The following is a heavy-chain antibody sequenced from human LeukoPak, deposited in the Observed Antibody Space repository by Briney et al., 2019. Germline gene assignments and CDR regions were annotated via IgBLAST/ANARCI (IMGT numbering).Heavy chain of an antibody. CDR1: GGSFSGYY. CDR3: ARASMVRGVSL. V-gene: IGHV4-34*01. D-gene: IGHD3-10*01. CDR2: INHSGST. Sequence: SETLSLTCAVYGGSFSGYYWSWIRQPPGKGLEWIGEINHSGSTNYSPSLKSRVTISVDTSKNQFSLKLSSVTAADTAVYYCARASMVRGVSLWGQGTLVTVSS. J-gene: IGHJ4*02.